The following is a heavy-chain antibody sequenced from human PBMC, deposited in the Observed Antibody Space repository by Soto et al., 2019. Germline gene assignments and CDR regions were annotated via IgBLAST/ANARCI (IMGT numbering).Heavy chain of an antibody. Sequence: QVQLVESGGGVVQPGRSLRLSCAASGFTFSSYSMHWVRQAPGKGLEWVAAMSYDGNSKYFADSVKGRFTISRDNSKNTLSLQTNSLGAEDSAVYYCARGRTVRDHDDFDLWGQGTLVTVSS. J-gene: IGHJ4*02. CDR2: MSYDGNSK. CDR1: GFTFSSYS. D-gene: IGHD2-21*01. CDR3: ARGRTVRDHDDFDL. V-gene: IGHV3-30-3*01.